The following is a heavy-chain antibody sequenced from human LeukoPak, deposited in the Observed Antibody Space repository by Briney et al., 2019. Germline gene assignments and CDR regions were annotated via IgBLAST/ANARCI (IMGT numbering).Heavy chain of an antibody. V-gene: IGHV1-46*03. D-gene: IGHD1-26*01. CDR2: INPSGGST. CDR3: TRGEVGTTFEY. J-gene: IGHJ4*02. Sequence: GASVKVSCKTSGYTFISFYVHWVRQAPGQGLEWMGIINPSGGSTTYTQKFQGRVTMTRDMSTSTVYMELSSLRFEDTAVYYCTRGEVGTTFEYWGQGTLVTVSS. CDR1: GYTFISFY.